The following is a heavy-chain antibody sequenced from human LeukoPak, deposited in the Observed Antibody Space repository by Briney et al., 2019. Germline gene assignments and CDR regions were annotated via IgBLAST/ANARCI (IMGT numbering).Heavy chain of an antibody. V-gene: IGHV1-46*01. Sequence: ASVKVSCKASGYTFTGYYLHWVRQAPGQGLEWMGIINPSGGSTSYAQKFQGRVTMTRDTSTSTVYMELSSLRSEDTAVYYCARDHQGYYDSSGYSKLGDYWGQGTLVTVSS. D-gene: IGHD3-22*01. CDR2: INPSGGST. CDR3: ARDHQGYYDSSGYSKLGDY. J-gene: IGHJ4*02. CDR1: GYTFTGYY.